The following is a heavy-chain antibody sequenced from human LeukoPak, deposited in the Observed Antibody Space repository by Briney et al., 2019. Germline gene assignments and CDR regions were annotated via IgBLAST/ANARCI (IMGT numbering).Heavy chain of an antibody. Sequence: GFLRLSCAASGFTFSSYAMHWVRQAPGKGLEWVAVISYDGSNKYYADSVKGRFTISRDNSKNTLYLQMNSLRAEDTAVYYCASDYGDYPWGQGTLVTVSS. D-gene: IGHD4-17*01. V-gene: IGHV3-30-3*01. J-gene: IGHJ5*02. CDR1: GFTFSSYA. CDR2: ISYDGSNK. CDR3: ASDYGDYP.